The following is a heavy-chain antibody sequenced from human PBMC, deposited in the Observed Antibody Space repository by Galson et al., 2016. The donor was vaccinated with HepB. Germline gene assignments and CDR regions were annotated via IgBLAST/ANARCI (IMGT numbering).Heavy chain of an antibody. CDR3: ARGATPRESFIAWPYYYGMDV. D-gene: IGHD1-26*01. V-gene: IGHV4-34*01. CDR2: FKHRGSS. J-gene: IGHJ6*02. Sequence: SETLSLTCAVSGGSVSDFYWSWIRQSPGKGLEWIGEFKHRGSSTYNPSLNRRATISVDTSKNQLSLNLTSVTAADTAVYYCARGATPRESFIAWPYYYGMDVWGHGTTVIVSS. CDR1: GGSVSDFY.